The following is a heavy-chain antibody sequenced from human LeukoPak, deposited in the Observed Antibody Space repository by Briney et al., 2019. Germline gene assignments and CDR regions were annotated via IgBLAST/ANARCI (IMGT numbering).Heavy chain of an antibody. Sequence: ASVRVSCKASGYTFTGYYIYWVRQAPGQGLEWMGWINPTSGGTKYAQKFQGRVTMTRDTSISTAYMELSRLRSDDTAVYYCARGPANWLDHWGQGTLVAVSS. CDR3: ARGPANWLDH. J-gene: IGHJ5*02. V-gene: IGHV1-2*02. CDR2: INPTSGGT. CDR1: GYTFTGYY.